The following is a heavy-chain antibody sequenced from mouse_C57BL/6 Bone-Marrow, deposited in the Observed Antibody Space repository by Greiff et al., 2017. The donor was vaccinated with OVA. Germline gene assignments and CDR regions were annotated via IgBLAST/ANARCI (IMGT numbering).Heavy chain of an antibody. CDR3: ARWVRDVDYAMDY. V-gene: IGHV8-8*01. J-gene: IGHJ4*01. CDR2: IWWDDDR. D-gene: IGHD3-3*01. CDR1: GFSLSTFGMG. Sequence: QVTLKESGPGILQPSQTLSLTCSFSGFSLSTFGMGVGRIRQPSGKGLEWLAHIWWDDDRYYNPALKSRLTLSKDTSKNQVFLKIDNVDTADTATYYCARWVRDVDYAMDYWGQGTSVTVSS.